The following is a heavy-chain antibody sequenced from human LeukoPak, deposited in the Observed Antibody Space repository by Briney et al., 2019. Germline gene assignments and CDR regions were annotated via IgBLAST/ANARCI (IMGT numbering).Heavy chain of an antibody. V-gene: IGHV4-59*01. Sequence: SETLSLSCTVSTGSITNYYWSWLRQPPGKGLEWIGYIYFTGSTNYNASLKSRVTISVDTSKNQFSLKLSSVTAADTAVYYCARHSTDWDYFDYWGQGTLVTVPS. CDR3: ARHSTDWDYFDY. CDR2: IYFTGST. D-gene: IGHD6-19*01. CDR1: TGSITNYY. J-gene: IGHJ4*02.